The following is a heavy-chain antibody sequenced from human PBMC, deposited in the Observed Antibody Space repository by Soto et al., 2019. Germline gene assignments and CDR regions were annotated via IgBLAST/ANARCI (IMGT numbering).Heavy chain of an antibody. D-gene: IGHD1-26*01. CDR1: GFTFSSYS. Sequence: EVQLAESGGGLVQPGGSLRLSCAASGFTFSSYSMNWVRQAPGKGLEWVSYISSSSSTIYYADSVKGRFTISRDNAKNSLYLQMNSLRDEDTAVYYCAILLMISGSYPFDYWGQGTLVTVSS. CDR3: AILLMISGSYPFDY. CDR2: ISSSSSTI. J-gene: IGHJ4*02. V-gene: IGHV3-48*02.